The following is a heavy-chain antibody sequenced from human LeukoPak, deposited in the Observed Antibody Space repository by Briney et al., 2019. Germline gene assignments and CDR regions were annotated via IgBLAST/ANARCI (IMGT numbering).Heavy chain of an antibody. V-gene: IGHV3-33*01. CDR2: IWYDGSNK. J-gene: IGHJ6*02. D-gene: IGHD3-3*01. Sequence: GGALRPSCAASGFTFSSYGMHWVRQAPGKGLGWVAVIWYDGSNKYYADSVKGRFTISRDNSKNTLYLQMNSLRAEDTAVYYCARRIYEYYYYYGMDVWGQGTTVTVSS. CDR3: ARRIYEYYYYYGMDV. CDR1: GFTFSSYG.